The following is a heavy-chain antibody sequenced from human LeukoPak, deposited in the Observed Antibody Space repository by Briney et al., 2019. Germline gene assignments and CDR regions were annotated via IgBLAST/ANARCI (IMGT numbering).Heavy chain of an antibody. CDR2: ISSSSSYI. V-gene: IGHV3-21*01. D-gene: IGHD4-23*01. J-gene: IGHJ4*02. CDR3: ARDGLSVVTHHFDY. CDR1: GFTSSSYN. Sequence: PGGSLRHSCAASGFTSSSYNMNWGRQAPGKGLEWVSSISSSSSYIYYADSVKGRFTISRDNAKNSLYLQMNSLRAEDTAVYYCARDGLSVVTHHFDYWGQGALVTVSS.